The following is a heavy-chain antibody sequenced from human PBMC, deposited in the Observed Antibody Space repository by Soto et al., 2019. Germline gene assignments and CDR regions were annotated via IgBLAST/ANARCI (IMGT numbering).Heavy chain of an antibody. J-gene: IGHJ4*02. CDR2: IYYSGST. V-gene: IGHV4-59*01. CDR3: ARTPADYGDFTYYFDY. D-gene: IGHD4-17*01. Sequence: PSETLSLTCTVSGGSISSYYWSWIRQPPGKGLEWIGYIYYSGSTNYNPSLKSRVTISVDTSKNQFSLKLSSVTAADTAVYYCARTPADYGDFTYYFDYWGQGTLVTVSS. CDR1: GGSISSYY.